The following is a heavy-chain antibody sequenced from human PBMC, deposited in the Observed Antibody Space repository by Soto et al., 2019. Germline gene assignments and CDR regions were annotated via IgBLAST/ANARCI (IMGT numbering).Heavy chain of an antibody. Sequence: SETLSLTCAFYVWSFSDYYWGWIRPAPGKGLEWIGEINHGGSTNYNPSLESRVTISIDTSKNQFSLRLSSVTAADTALYYCARGPLRSFQPHSFDYWGQGTPVTVSS. CDR1: VWSFSDYY. CDR3: ARGPLRSFQPHSFDY. J-gene: IGHJ4*02. CDR2: INHGGST. V-gene: IGHV4-34*01. D-gene: IGHD3-3*01.